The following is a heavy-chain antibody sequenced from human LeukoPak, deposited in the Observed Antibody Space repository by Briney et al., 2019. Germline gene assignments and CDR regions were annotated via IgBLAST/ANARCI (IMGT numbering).Heavy chain of an antibody. J-gene: IGHJ6*02. CDR1: GGSISSSSYY. D-gene: IGHD2-21*01. V-gene: IGHV4-61*05. Sequence: SETLSLTCTVSGGSISSSSYYWGWLRQPPGKGLEWIGYIYYSGSTNYNPSLKSRVTISVDTSKNQFSLKLSSVTAADTAVYYCAGLLPRYYYYGMDVWGQGTTVTVSS. CDR3: AGLLPRYYYYGMDV. CDR2: IYYSGST.